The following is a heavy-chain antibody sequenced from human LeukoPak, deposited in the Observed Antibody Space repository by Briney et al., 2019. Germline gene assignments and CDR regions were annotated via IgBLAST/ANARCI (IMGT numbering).Heavy chain of an antibody. J-gene: IGHJ4*02. V-gene: IGHV3-48*03. Sequence: GGSLRLSCAASGFTFSSYEMNWVRQAPGKGLEWVSYITSSGDTIYSADSVKGRFTISRDNAKNSLYLQMNSLRAEDTAVYYCAKFKEQLIGYFDYWGQGTLVTVSS. D-gene: IGHD6-6*01. CDR3: AKFKEQLIGYFDY. CDR2: ITSSGDTI. CDR1: GFTFSSYE.